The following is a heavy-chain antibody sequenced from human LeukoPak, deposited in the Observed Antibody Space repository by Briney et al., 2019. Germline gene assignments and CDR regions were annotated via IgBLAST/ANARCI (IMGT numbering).Heavy chain of an antibody. CDR1: GYTFTGYC. J-gene: IGHJ3*02. CDR2: INPNSGGT. CDR3: ARDLTQAGAPDAFDI. Sequence: ASVKVSCKASGYTFTGYCMHWVRQAPGQGLEWMGWINPNSGGTNYAQKFQGRVTMTRDTSISTAYMELSRLRSDDTAVYYCARDLTQAGAPDAFDIWGQGTMVTVSS. V-gene: IGHV1-2*02.